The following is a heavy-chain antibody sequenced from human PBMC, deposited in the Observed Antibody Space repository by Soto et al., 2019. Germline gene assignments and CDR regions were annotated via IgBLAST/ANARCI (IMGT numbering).Heavy chain of an antibody. CDR1: GGSFSGYY. J-gene: IGHJ5*02. Sequence: SETLSLTCAVYGGSFSGYYWSWIRQPPGKGLEWIGEINHSGSTNYNPSLKSRVTISVDTSKNQFSLKLSSVTAADTAVYYCAREAAMALNWFDPWGQGTLVTVSS. CDR2: INHSGST. V-gene: IGHV4-34*01. CDR3: AREAAMALNWFDP. D-gene: IGHD5-18*01.